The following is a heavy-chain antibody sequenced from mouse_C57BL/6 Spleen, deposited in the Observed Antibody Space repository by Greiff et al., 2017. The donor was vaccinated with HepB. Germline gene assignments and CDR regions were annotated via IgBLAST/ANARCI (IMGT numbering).Heavy chain of an antibody. CDR1: GFNIKDYY. J-gene: IGHJ3*01. CDR3: ARSVGTDYDYPWFAY. Sequence: EVMLVESGAELVKPGASVKLSCTASGFNIKDYYMHWVKQRTEQGLEWIGRIDPEDGETKYAPKFQGKATITADTSSNTAYLQLSSLTSEDTAVYYCARSVGTDYDYPWFAYWGQGTLVTVSA. CDR2: IDPEDGET. D-gene: IGHD2-4*01. V-gene: IGHV14-2*01.